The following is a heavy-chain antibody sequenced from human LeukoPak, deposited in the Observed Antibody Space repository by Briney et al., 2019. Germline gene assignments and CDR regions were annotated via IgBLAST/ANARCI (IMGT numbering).Heavy chain of an antibody. J-gene: IGHJ4*02. D-gene: IGHD2-15*01. V-gene: IGHV4-59*12. Sequence: SETLSLTCTVSGGSISSYYWSWIRPPPGKGLEWIGYIYYSGSTNYNPSLTSRVTISVGTSKNQFSLKLSSVTAADTAVYYCARSSNHAYCSGGSCHIFDYWGQGTLVTVSS. CDR2: IYYSGST. CDR3: ARSSNHAYCSGGSCHIFDY. CDR1: GGSISSYY.